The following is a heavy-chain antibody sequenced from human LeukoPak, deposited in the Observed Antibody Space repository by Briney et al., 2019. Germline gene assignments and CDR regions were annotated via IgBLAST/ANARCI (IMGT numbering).Heavy chain of an antibody. J-gene: IGHJ6*02. V-gene: IGHV1-3*01. CDR3: YYGMDV. CDR2: INAGNGNT. CDR1: GYTFTSYA. Sequence: ASVKVSCKASGYTFTSYAMHWVRQAPGQRLEWMGWINAGNGNTKYLQKFQGRVTITRDTSASTAYMELSSLRSEDTAVYYYYYGMDVWGQGTTVTVSS.